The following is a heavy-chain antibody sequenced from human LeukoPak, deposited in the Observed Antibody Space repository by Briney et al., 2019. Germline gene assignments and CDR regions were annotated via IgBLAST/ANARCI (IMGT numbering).Heavy chain of an antibody. V-gene: IGHV1-2*02. CDR3: ARVRSSAAFDI. CDR1: GYTFTGYY. J-gene: IGHJ3*02. D-gene: IGHD2-2*01. Sequence: EASVKVSCKASGYTFTGYYMHWVRQAPGQGLEWVGWIDPHSGDTDYSERFQGRVTMTRDTSISTAYLELSRLTSDDTAVYYCARVRSSAAFDIWGQGTMVTVS. CDR2: IDPHSGDT.